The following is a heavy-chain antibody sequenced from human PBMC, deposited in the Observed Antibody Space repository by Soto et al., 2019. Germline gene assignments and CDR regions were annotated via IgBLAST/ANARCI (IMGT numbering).Heavy chain of an antibody. CDR1: GFTFNRST. V-gene: IGHV3-21*02. CDR2: ITSDSGDI. J-gene: IGHJ6*02. Sequence: EVQLVESGGGLVKPGGSLRLSCTASGFTFNRSTMNWVRQAPGKGPEWVSSITSDSGDINYADSVRGRFTISRDNAKNSLYMQMSSLRAEDTAVYYCARASDGDFWSGYYYGMDVWGQGTTVTVSS. D-gene: IGHD3-3*01. CDR3: ARASDGDFWSGYYYGMDV.